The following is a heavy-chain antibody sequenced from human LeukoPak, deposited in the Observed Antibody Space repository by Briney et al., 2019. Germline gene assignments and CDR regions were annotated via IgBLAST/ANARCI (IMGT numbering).Heavy chain of an antibody. CDR1: GGSISSSSYY. J-gene: IGHJ4*02. Sequence: SETLSLTCSVPGGSISSSSYYWGWIRQPPGKGLEWIGSMYYIGSTYYNPSLKSRVTISVDTSKNQFSLKLSSVTAADTAVYYCARVPTVTFFDYWGQGTLVTVSS. CDR3: ARVPTVTFFDY. CDR2: MYYIGST. D-gene: IGHD4-17*01. V-gene: IGHV4-39*01.